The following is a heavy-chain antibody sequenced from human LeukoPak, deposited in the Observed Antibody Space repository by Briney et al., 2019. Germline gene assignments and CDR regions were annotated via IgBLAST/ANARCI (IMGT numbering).Heavy chain of an antibody. V-gene: IGHV1-2*02. Sequence: ASVKVSCKASGYTFNTYGITWVRQAPGQGLEWMGRINLKSGATNCAQKFQDRVTMTRDTSISTAYMELSSLRPDDTAVYYCARVFGRQLPDYWGQGTLVAVSS. D-gene: IGHD1-26*01. CDR1: GYTFNTYG. CDR2: INLKSGAT. J-gene: IGHJ4*02. CDR3: ARVFGRQLPDY.